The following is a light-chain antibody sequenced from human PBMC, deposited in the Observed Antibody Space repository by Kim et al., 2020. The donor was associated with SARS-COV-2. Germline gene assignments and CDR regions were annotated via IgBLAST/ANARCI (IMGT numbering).Light chain of an antibody. CDR3: QQSYTTWT. CDR1: QSINNY. Sequence: SASVGDRVTITCRASQSINNYLNWFQQKPGKAPRLLIYGASTLQSGVPSRFSGGKSGTDFTLTISSLQPDDFATYYCQQSYTTWTFGQGTKVDIK. V-gene: IGKV1-39*01. CDR2: GAS. J-gene: IGKJ1*01.